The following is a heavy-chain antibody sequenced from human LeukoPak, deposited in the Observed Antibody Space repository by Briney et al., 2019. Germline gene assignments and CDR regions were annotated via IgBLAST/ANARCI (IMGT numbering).Heavy chain of an antibody. D-gene: IGHD3-10*01. Sequence: GGSLRLSCAASGFTLSSYAMNWVRQAPGKGLEWVSSLGGSDGSAYYADSVKGRFTISRDPSKNTLSLEMTSLRDDDTAVYFCAKQRGFIGAFDCWGQGTLVTVSS. CDR2: LGGSDGSA. CDR3: AKQRGFIGAFDC. V-gene: IGHV3-23*01. CDR1: GFTLSSYA. J-gene: IGHJ4*02.